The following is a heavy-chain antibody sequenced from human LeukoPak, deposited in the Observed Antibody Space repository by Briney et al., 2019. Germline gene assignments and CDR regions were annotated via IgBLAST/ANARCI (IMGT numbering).Heavy chain of an antibody. Sequence: GGSLRLSCAASGFTVSSNYMSWVRQAPGKGLEWVSVIYSGGSTYYADSVKGRFTISRDNSKNTLYLQMNSLRAEDTAVYYCAKDLFSRAARPSYFDSWGQGTLVTVSS. D-gene: IGHD6-6*01. V-gene: IGHV3-53*01. CDR1: GFTVSSNY. CDR2: IYSGGST. J-gene: IGHJ4*02. CDR3: AKDLFSRAARPSYFDS.